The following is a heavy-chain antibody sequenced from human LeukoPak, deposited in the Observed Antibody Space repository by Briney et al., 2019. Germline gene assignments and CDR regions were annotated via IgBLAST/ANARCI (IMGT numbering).Heavy chain of an antibody. Sequence: PGGSLRLSCAASGFTFSSYSMNWVRQAPGKGLEWVSSISSSSSYIYYADSVKGRFTISRDNAKNSLYLQMNSLRAEDTAVYYCARACCSGGSCYGFADYWGQGTLVTVSS. D-gene: IGHD2-15*01. CDR1: GFTFSSYS. V-gene: IGHV3-21*01. J-gene: IGHJ4*02. CDR2: ISSSSSYI. CDR3: ARACCSGGSCYGFADY.